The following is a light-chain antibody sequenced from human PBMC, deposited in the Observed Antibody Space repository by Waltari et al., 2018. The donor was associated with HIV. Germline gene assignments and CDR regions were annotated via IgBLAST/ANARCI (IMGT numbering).Light chain of an antibody. J-gene: IGLJ3*02. CDR1: NIRTKS. CDR3: QVWDSGSEPPVL. V-gene: IGLV3-21*02. CDR2: DDV. Sequence: SYVLTQPPSVSVAPGQTARITCGGNNIRTKSVHWYQQKPGQAPVLVVFDDVDRPSGIPERFSGSNSGNMDTLTISRVEAGDEADYYCQVWDSGSEPPVLFGGGTKLTVL.